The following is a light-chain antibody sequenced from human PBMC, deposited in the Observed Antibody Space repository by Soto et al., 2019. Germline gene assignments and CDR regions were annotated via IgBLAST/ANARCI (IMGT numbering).Light chain of an antibody. V-gene: IGKV1-9*01. Sequence: IQLTQSPSSLSATVGDRVTITCRASQDISRALAWYRQKPGKAPNLLISPASNLQSGVPSRFSGSGSGTDFTLTINGLQPEDFATYWCQQLYGYPLTFGGGSKVEIK. J-gene: IGKJ4*01. CDR3: QQLYGYPLT. CDR1: QDISRA. CDR2: PAS.